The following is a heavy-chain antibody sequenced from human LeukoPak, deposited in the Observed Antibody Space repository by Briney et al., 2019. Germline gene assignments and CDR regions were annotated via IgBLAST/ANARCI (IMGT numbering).Heavy chain of an antibody. Sequence: GGSLGLSCAASGFTFNTYGMHWVRQAPGKGLEWVAVIWYDGSNISYADSVKGRFTISRDNSKNTLYLQMNSLRAEDTAVYYCATFVVIGTLGGHDAFDIWGQGTMVTVSS. CDR1: GFTFNTYG. CDR2: IWYDGSNI. J-gene: IGHJ3*02. D-gene: IGHD1-7*01. V-gene: IGHV3-33*08. CDR3: ATFVVIGTLGGHDAFDI.